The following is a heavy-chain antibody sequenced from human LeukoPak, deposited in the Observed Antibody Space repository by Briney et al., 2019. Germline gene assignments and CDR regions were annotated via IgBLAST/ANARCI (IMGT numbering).Heavy chain of an antibody. CDR3: AKAYSSGWSNAIDY. D-gene: IGHD6-19*01. CDR2: ISYDGSNK. CDR1: GFTFSSYG. Sequence: GGSLRLSFAASGFTFSSYGMHWVRQAPGKGLEWVAVISYDGSNKYYADSVKGRFTISRDNSKNTLYLQMNSLRAEDTAVYYCAKAYSSGWSNAIDYWGQGTLVTVSS. V-gene: IGHV3-30*18. J-gene: IGHJ4*02.